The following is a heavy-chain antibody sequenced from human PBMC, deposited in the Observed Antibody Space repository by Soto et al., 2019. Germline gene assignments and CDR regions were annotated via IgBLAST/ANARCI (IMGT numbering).Heavy chain of an antibody. D-gene: IGHD6-6*01. CDR1: GYSFTSYW. V-gene: IGHV5-10-1*01. Sequence: GESLKISCKGSGYSFTSYWISWVRQMPGKGLEWMGRIDPSDSYTNYSPSFQGHVTISADKSINTAYLQWSSLKASDTAMYYCARHRKMDSSSSDFDYWGQGTLVTVSS. CDR3: ARHRKMDSSSSDFDY. CDR2: IDPSDSYT. J-gene: IGHJ4*02.